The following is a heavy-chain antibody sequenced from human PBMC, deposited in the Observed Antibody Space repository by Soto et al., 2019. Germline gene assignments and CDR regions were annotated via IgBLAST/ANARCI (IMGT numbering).Heavy chain of an antibody. J-gene: IGHJ6*02. Sequence: LRLSCAASGLTFSSYEMHWVRQAPGKGLEWVSYISKSGSVIYYADSVKGRFTISRDNAKNLLYLEMNSLRAEDTAVYFCASVMLRFSYGIDVWGQGTTVTVSS. CDR1: GLTFSSYE. CDR2: ISKSGSVI. V-gene: IGHV3-48*03. CDR3: ASVMLRFSYGIDV. D-gene: IGHD2-15*01.